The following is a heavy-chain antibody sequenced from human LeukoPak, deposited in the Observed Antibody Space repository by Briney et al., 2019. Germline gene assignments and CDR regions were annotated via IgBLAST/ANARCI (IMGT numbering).Heavy chain of an antibody. CDR2: IASKTDGGAT. D-gene: IGHD3-10*01. V-gene: IGHV3-15*07. J-gene: IGHJ4*02. Sequence: SGGSLRLSCSASGRTVTNAWMNWVRQAPGEGLDWVGRIASKTDGGATDYAAPAKGRFTISRDDSKNTLNLQMNSLKTEDTAVYYCTTGIRGDWGQGTLVTVSS. CDR3: TTGIRGD. CDR1: GRTVTNAW.